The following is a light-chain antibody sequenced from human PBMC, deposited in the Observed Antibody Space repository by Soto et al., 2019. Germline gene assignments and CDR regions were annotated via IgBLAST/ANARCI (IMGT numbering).Light chain of an antibody. Sequence: VIWMTQSPSSLSASTGDRVTISCRMSQGIRSSLAWYKQKPGKAPELLIYAASTLHSGVPSRFSGSGSGTDFTLTISCRQSEDFATYYCQQYYNLSPSFGPGTKVEIK. CDR2: AAS. V-gene: IGKV1D-8*03. CDR1: QGIRSS. CDR3: QQYYNLSPS. J-gene: IGKJ1*01.